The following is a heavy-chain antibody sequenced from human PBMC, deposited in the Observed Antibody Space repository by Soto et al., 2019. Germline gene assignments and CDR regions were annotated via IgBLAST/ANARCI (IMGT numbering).Heavy chain of an antibody. CDR2: INPNSGGT. Sequence: GASVKVSCKASGYTFTGYYMHWVRQAPGQGLEWMGWINPNSGGTNYAQKFQGWVTMTRDTSISTAYMELSRLRSDDTAVYYCARAPPDNIVLAQAEVGMYVWGQGTTVIVSS. V-gene: IGHV1-2*04. D-gene: IGHD2-2*01. CDR1: GYTFTGYY. CDR3: ARAPPDNIVLAQAEVGMYV. J-gene: IGHJ6*02.